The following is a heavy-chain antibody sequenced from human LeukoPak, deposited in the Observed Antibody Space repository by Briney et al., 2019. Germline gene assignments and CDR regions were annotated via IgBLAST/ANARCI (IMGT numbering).Heavy chain of an antibody. CDR2: IKQDGSEK. CDR3: ARVPYSSSWQFDY. D-gene: IGHD6-13*01. V-gene: IGHV3-7*01. J-gene: IGHJ4*02. CDR1: GFTFSSYW. Sequence: GGSLRLSCAASGFTFSSYWMSWVRQAPGKGLEWVANIKQDGSEKYYVDSVKGRFTISRDNAKNSLYLQMNSLRAEDTAVYYCARVPYSSSWQFDYWGQGTLATVSS.